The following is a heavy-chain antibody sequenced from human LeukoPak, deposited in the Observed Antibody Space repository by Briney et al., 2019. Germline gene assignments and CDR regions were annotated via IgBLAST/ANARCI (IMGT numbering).Heavy chain of an antibody. V-gene: IGHV5-51*01. CDR3: ARGVVPAAIQNWFDP. D-gene: IGHD2-2*01. Sequence: GASLKSSCKGSGYSFTSYWIGWVRQMPGKGLEWMGIIYPGDSDTRYSPSFQGQVTISADKSISTAYPQWSSLKASDTSMYYCARGVVPAAIQNWFDPWGQGTLVTVSS. CDR2: IYPGDSDT. J-gene: IGHJ5*02. CDR1: GYSFTSYW.